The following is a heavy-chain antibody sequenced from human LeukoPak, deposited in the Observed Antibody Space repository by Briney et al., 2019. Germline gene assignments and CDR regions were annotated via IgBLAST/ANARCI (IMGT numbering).Heavy chain of an antibody. V-gene: IGHV4-59*08. Sequence: SETLSLTCTVSGDSISSYYWSWIRQPPGKGLEWIGYIYYSGITKYNPSLKSRVTMSVDTSKKQFSLKLSSVTAADTAVYYCARQSRYSSGWLDCWGQGTLVTVSS. CDR2: IYYSGIT. CDR3: ARQSRYSSGWLDC. D-gene: IGHD6-19*01. CDR1: GDSISSYY. J-gene: IGHJ5*01.